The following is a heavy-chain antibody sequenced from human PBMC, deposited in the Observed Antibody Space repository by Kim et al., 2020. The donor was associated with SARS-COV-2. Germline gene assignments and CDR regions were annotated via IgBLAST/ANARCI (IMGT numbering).Heavy chain of an antibody. J-gene: IGHJ3*02. CDR3: ARAGSRYYDSSGYYYRRAADAFDI. V-gene: IGHV4-59*01. CDR1: GGSISSYY. Sequence: SETLSLTCTVSGGSISSYYWSWIRQPPGKGLEWIGYIYYSGSTNYNPSLKSRVTISVDTSKNQFSLKLSSVTAADTAVYYCARAGSRYYDSSGYYYRRAADAFDIWGQGTMVTVSS. CDR2: IYYSGST. D-gene: IGHD3-22*01.